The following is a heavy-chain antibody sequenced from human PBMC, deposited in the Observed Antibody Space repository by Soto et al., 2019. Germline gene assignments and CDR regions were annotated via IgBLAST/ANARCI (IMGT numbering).Heavy chain of an antibody. CDR2: IKPDGSQK. J-gene: IGHJ4*02. CDR3: ARGNGWLEVQ. CDR1: GFTFSNYY. D-gene: IGHD3-22*01. Sequence: QRLSCAASGFTFSNYYMIWFRQAPGKGPEWVANIKPDGSQKNYMDSVKGRFTISRDNAKNSLYLQMNSLRVEDTAVYYCARGNGWLEVQWGQGTLVTVSS. V-gene: IGHV3-7*01.